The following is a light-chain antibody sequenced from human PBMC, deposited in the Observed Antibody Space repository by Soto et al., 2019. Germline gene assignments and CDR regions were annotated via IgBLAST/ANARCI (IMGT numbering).Light chain of an antibody. V-gene: IGLV1-44*01. Sequence: QSVLTQPPSASGTPGQRITISCSGSRSSVGTNAVNWYQQFPGTAPKLLIYNNNERPSGVPDRFSGSKSGTSASLAITGLQSEDEADYYCAAWADSLDVVYVFGTGTKLTVL. J-gene: IGLJ1*01. CDR1: RSSVGTNA. CDR2: NNN. CDR3: AAWADSLDVVYV.